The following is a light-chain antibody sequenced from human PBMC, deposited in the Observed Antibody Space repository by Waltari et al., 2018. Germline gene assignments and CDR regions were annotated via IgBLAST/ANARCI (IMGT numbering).Light chain of an antibody. V-gene: IGLV4-69*01. Sequence: QLVVTQSPSASASLGASVKLTCTLSSDHATYAIAWHQHRSEKAPRFLMRVNGDGGHTKGDGVPDRFSGSSSGAGRYLTISSLQSEDEADYYCQSWDTDTVVFGGGTKVTGL. CDR2: VNGDGGH. CDR1: SDHATYA. J-gene: IGLJ2*01. CDR3: QSWDTDTVV.